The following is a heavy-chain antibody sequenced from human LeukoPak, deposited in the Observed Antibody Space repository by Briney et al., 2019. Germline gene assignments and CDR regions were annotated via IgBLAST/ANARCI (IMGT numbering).Heavy chain of an antibody. Sequence: PSETLSLTCTVSGGSIGSYYWSWIRQPPGKGLEWIGYIYYSGSTNYNPSLKSRVTISVDTSKNQFSLKLSSVTAADTAVYYCARAGPVGISAGTRFDYWGQGTLVTVSS. D-gene: IGHD2-8*01. CDR1: GGSIGSYY. V-gene: IGHV4-59*01. CDR2: IYYSGST. J-gene: IGHJ4*02. CDR3: ARAGPVGISAGTRFDY.